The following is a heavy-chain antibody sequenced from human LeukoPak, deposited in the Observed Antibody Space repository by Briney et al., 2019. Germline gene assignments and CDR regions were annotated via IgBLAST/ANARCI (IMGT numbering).Heavy chain of an antibody. CDR3: ARGIVAGFDY. J-gene: IGHJ4*02. CDR2: IWYDGSNK. D-gene: IGHD6-19*01. Sequence: PGGSLRLSCAASGFTFSSYCMHWVRQAPGKGLEWVAVIWYDGSNKYYAASVKGRFNISRDNSKNTLYLQMNSLRAEDTAVYYCARGIVAGFDYWGQGTLVTVSS. CDR1: GFTFSSYC. V-gene: IGHV3-33*01.